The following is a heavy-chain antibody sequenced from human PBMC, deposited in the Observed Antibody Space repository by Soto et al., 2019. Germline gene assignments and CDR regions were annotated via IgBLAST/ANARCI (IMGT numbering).Heavy chain of an antibody. CDR2: ISPKSRGT. CDR3: ARPPGYISDWYYFDL. D-gene: IGHD3-9*01. Sequence: ASVKVSCKASGYTFINYYMHWVRQAPGQGFEWMGRISPKSRGTNYAQKFQGRVSMTWDTSLKTAYMELRSLMSEDTAVYYCARPPGYISDWYYFDLWGQGTQVTVSS. V-gene: IGHV1-2*02. J-gene: IGHJ4*02. CDR1: GYTFINYY.